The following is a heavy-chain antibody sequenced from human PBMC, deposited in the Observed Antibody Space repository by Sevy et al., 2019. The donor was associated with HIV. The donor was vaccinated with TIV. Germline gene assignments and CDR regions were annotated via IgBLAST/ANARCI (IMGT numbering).Heavy chain of an antibody. D-gene: IGHD1-1*01. CDR2: IYPGDSDT. Sequence: GESLKISCKASGYSFSSYWFGWVRQMPGKGLEWMGIIYPGDSDTRYSLSFQGQVTISVDKSFSTAYLQWSLLKASDTAIYYCDRGARGTLPAFYYYGFDVWGQGTTVTVSS. CDR3: DRGARGTLPAFYYYGFDV. J-gene: IGHJ6*02. V-gene: IGHV5-51*01. CDR1: GYSFSSYW.